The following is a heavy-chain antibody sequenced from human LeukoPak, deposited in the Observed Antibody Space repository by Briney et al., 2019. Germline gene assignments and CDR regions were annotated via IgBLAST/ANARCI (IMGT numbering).Heavy chain of an antibody. CDR3: ARSDSYTWFDP. D-gene: IGHD2-15*01. V-gene: IGHV1-2*02. CDR1: GYTFTDYY. Sequence: ASVQVSCKASGYTFTDYYIHWMRQAPRQGLEWMGWINPDSGGTSYAQKFQGRVTMTRDTSISTVYVELSRLRSDDTAVYYCARSDSYTWFDPWGQGTLVTVSS. CDR2: INPDSGGT. J-gene: IGHJ5*02.